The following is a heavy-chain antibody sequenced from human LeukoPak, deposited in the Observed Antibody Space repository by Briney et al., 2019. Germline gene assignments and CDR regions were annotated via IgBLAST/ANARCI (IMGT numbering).Heavy chain of an antibody. J-gene: IGHJ4*02. CDR2: ISYDGSEK. CDR1: GFTFSSYA. D-gene: IGHD3-22*01. V-gene: IGHV3-30-3*01. Sequence: GGSLRLSCAASGFTFSSYAMHWVRQAPGKGLEWVAIISYDGSEKHYADPVKGRFTISRDNSKNTLYLQMNSLRAEDTAVCYCAREGSSGYYPYWGQGILVTVSS. CDR3: AREGSSGYYPY.